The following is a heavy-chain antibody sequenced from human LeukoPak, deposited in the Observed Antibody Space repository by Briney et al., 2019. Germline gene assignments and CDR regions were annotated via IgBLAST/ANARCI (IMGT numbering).Heavy chain of an antibody. Sequence: SETLSLTCSVYGASLSDYFWSWIRQPPGKGLEWMGEINHSGSTNYNPSLKSRVTISLDTSKNQFSLKLSSVTAADTAVYYCARYNILTASDYWGQGILVTVSS. J-gene: IGHJ4*02. CDR3: ARYNILTASDY. CDR2: INHSGST. D-gene: IGHD3-9*01. CDR1: GASLSDYF. V-gene: IGHV4-34*01.